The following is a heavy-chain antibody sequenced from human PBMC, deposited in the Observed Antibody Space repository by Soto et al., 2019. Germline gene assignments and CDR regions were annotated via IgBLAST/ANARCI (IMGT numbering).Heavy chain of an antibody. J-gene: IGHJ5*02. D-gene: IGHD1-26*01. Sequence: GASVKVSCKASGYTFTSYGISWVRQAPGQGLEWMGWISAYNGNTNYAQKLQGRVTMTTDTSTSTAYRELRSLRSDDTAVYYCARERGRPPRTFDPWGQGTLVTVSS. CDR1: GYTFTSYG. V-gene: IGHV1-18*04. CDR3: ARERGRPPRTFDP. CDR2: ISAYNGNT.